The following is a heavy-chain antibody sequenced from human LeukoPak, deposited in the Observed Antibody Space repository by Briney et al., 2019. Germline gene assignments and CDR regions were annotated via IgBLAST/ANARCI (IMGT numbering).Heavy chain of an antibody. V-gene: IGHV4-59*08. D-gene: IGHD2-15*01. CDR1: GGSISSYY. CDR3: ARHFVAHAPGPLGY. Sequence: PSETLSLTCTVSGGSISSYYWSWIRQPPGKGLEWIGYMYYSGSTYYNPSLKSRVTISVDTSKNQFSLKLSSVTAADTAVYYCARHFVAHAPGPLGYWGQGTLVTVSS. J-gene: IGHJ4*02. CDR2: MYYSGST.